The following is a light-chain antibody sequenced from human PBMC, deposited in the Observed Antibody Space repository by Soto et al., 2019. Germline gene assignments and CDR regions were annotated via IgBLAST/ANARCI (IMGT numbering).Light chain of an antibody. CDR2: DVN. CDR1: SSEVGGFNS. CDR3: CSYAGSYSSA. J-gene: IGLJ1*01. Sequence: QSVLTRPRSVSGSPGQSVTSSCTGTSSEVGGFNSVSWYQQHPGKAPKLMIYDVNKRPSGVPDRVSGSKSGSTASLPISGLQAEDEADYYCCSYAGSYSSAFATAPKLTVL. V-gene: IGLV2-11*01.